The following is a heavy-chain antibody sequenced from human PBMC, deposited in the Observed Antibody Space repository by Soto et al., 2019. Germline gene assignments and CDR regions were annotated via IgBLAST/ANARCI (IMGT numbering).Heavy chain of an antibody. V-gene: IGHV4-30-4*01. J-gene: IGHJ5*02. D-gene: IGHD3-22*01. Sequence: SETLSLTCTVSGGSISSGDYYWSWIRQPPGKGLEWIGYIYYSGSTYYNPSLKSRVTISVDTSKNQFSLKLSSVTAADTAVYYCARVPADSNWFDPWGQGTLVTVSS. CDR1: GGSISSGDYY. CDR2: IYYSGST. CDR3: ARVPADSNWFDP.